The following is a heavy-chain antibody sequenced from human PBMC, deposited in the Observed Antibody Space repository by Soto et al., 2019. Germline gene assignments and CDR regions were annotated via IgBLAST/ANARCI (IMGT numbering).Heavy chain of an antibody. D-gene: IGHD5-18*01. Sequence: QVQLVASGGGVVQPGRSLRLSCAASGFTFSGYTIHCVRQAPGKGLEWLALIWFDGSNKYYADSVKGRFTISRDNARNTLYLQMNSLRAEDTAVYYCARDLGYNYGHPFDYWGQGTLVTVSS. V-gene: IGHV3-33*01. CDR1: GFTFSGYT. CDR3: ARDLGYNYGHPFDY. J-gene: IGHJ4*02. CDR2: IWFDGSNK.